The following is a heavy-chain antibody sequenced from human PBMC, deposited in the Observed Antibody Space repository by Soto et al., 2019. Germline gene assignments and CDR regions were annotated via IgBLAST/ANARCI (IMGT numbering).Heavy chain of an antibody. D-gene: IGHD3-9*01. J-gene: IGHJ1*01. CDR3: ARNADLLRYFDPGGQL. V-gene: IGHV4-39*01. CDR2: IYYSGST. Sequence: SETLSLTWTVAGGSIGSSSYYRGWIRQPPGKGLEWIGSIYYSGSTYYNPSLKSRVTISVDTSKNQFSLKLSSVTAADTAVYYCARNADLLRYFDPGGQLWGQGTLVTVSS. CDR1: GGSIGSSSYY.